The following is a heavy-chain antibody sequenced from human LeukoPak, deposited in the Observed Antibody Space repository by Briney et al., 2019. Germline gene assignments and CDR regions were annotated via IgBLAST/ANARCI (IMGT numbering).Heavy chain of an antibody. CDR2: IYYSGST. J-gene: IGHJ4*02. CDR1: GGSISSSSSY. Sequence: SETLSLTCTVSGGSISSSSSYWGWIRQPPGKGLEWIGSIYYSGSTYYNPSLKSRVTISVDTSKNQFSLKVTSVTAADTAVYYCASAYYDILGGHFDYWGQGTLVTVSS. V-gene: IGHV4-39*07. D-gene: IGHD3-9*01. CDR3: ASAYYDILGGHFDY.